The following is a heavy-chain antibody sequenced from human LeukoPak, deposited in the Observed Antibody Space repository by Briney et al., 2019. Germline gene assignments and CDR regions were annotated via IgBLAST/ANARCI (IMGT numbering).Heavy chain of an antibody. CDR3: ARDGEYCTNGVCSQIDY. J-gene: IGHJ4*02. Sequence: VASVKVSCKASGYTFTSYGISWVRQAPGQGLEWMGWISAYNGNTSYAQKLQGRVTMTTDTSTSTAYMELRSLRSDDTAVYYCARDGEYCTNGVCSQIDYWGQGTLVTVSS. CDR2: ISAYNGNT. CDR1: GYTFTSYG. D-gene: IGHD2-8*01. V-gene: IGHV1-18*01.